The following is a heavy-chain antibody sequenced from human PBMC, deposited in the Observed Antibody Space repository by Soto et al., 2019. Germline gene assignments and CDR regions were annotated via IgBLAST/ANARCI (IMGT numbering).Heavy chain of an antibody. J-gene: IGHJ4*02. D-gene: IGHD5-18*01. CDR2: ISYDGSNK. CDR3: ANDAGYSYGY. CDR1: GFTFSSYG. Sequence: QVQLVESGGGVVQPGRSLRLSCAASGFTFSSYGMHWVRQAPGKGLEWVAVISYDGSNKYYADSVKGRFTISRDNSKNTLYLQMNSLRAEETAVYYCANDAGYSYGYWGQGTLVTVSS. V-gene: IGHV3-30*18.